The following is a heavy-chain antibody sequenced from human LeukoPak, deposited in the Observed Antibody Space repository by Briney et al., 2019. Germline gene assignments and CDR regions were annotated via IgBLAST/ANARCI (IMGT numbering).Heavy chain of an antibody. D-gene: IGHD1-1*01. CDR1: GGSISSYY. V-gene: IGHV4-59*01. J-gene: IGHJ4*02. Sequence: SETLSLTCTVSGGSISSYYWSRIRQPPGKGLEWIGYIYNSGSTNYNPSLKSRVTISVDTSKNQFSLKLSSVTAADTAVYYCARQREGYYFDYWGQGTLVTVSS. CDR3: ARQREGYYFDY. CDR2: IYNSGST.